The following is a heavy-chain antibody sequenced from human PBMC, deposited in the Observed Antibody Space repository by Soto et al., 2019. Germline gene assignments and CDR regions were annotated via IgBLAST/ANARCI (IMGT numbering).Heavy chain of an antibody. D-gene: IGHD6-13*01. Sequence: ASVKVSCKASGYTFTSYGISWVRQAPGQGLEWMGWISAYNGNTNYAQKLQGRVTMTTDTSTSTAYMELRSLRSDDTAVYYCARDLGAAGFLYYYYYGMDVWGQGTTVTVSS. V-gene: IGHV1-18*01. J-gene: IGHJ6*02. CDR3: ARDLGAAGFLYYYYYGMDV. CDR2: ISAYNGNT. CDR1: GYTFTSYG.